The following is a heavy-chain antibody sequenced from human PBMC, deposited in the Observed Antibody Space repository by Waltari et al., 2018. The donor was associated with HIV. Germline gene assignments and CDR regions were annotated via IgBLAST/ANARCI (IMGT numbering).Heavy chain of an antibody. CDR2: IDNDGRVI. J-gene: IGHJ6*02. Sequence: VESGGNVVQPGGSLRLSCTASGFVFGSNWMHWVRQSPGGGLFWVSRIDNDGRVIKYANSVKGRFTLSRDNTKEMLFLEMKSLRSEDSGIYYCVKDVAVTHYGVYYSGLDVWGQGTTVTV. CDR1: GFVFGSNW. CDR3: VKDVAVTHYGVYYSGLDV. D-gene: IGHD2-8*01. V-gene: IGHV3-74*03.